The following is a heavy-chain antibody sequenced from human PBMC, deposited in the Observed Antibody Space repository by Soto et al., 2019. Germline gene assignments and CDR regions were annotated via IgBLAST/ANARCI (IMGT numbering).Heavy chain of an antibody. D-gene: IGHD3-22*01. Sequence: QVQLVESGGGVVQPGRSLRLSCAASGFTFSSYAMHWVRQAPGKGLEWVAVISYDGSNKYYADSVKGRFTISRDNSKNTLYLQMNSLRAEDTAVYYCARPYDSSGYYAFDLWGQGTMVTVSS. CDR1: GFTFSSYA. CDR3: ARPYDSSGYYAFDL. J-gene: IGHJ3*01. CDR2: ISYDGSNK. V-gene: IGHV3-30-3*01.